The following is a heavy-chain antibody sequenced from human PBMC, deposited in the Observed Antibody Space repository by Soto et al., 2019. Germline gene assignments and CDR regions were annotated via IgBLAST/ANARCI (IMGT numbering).Heavy chain of an antibody. V-gene: IGHV3-30-3*01. J-gene: IGHJ4*02. CDR1: GFTFSSYA. Sequence: PGGSRRLSCAASGFTFSSYAMHWVRQAPGKWLEWVAVISYDGSNKYYADSVKGRFTISRDNSKNTLYLQMNSLRAEDTAVYYCARGEVAIDYWGQGXLVTVYS. CDR3: ARGEVAIDY. CDR2: ISYDGSNK.